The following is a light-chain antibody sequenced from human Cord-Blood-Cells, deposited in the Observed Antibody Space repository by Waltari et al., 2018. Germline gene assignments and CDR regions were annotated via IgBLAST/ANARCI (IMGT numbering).Light chain of an antibody. J-gene: IGKJ3*01. V-gene: IGKV1-39*01. CDR1: QSISSY. CDR2: AAS. CDR3: QQSYSTPFT. Sequence: IQMPQSPSSLSASVGDRVTTTCRASQSISSYLNWYQQKPGKAPKLLIYAASSLQSGVPSRFSGSGSGTDFTLTISSLQPEDFATYYCQQSYSTPFTFGPGTKVDIK.